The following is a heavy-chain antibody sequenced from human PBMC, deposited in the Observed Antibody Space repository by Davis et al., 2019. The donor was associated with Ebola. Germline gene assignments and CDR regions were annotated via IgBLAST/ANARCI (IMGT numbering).Heavy chain of an antibody. D-gene: IGHD2-21*02. CDR3: ARSLAVTAMTPYYFDY. V-gene: IGHV4-4*02. CDR1: GGSISSSNW. Sequence: PSETLSLTCAVSGGSISSSNWWSWVRQPPGKGLEWIGEIYHSGSTNYNPSLKSRVTISVDKSKNQFSLKLSSVTAADTAVYYCARSLAVTAMTPYYFDYWGQGTLVTVSS. CDR2: IYHSGST. J-gene: IGHJ4*02.